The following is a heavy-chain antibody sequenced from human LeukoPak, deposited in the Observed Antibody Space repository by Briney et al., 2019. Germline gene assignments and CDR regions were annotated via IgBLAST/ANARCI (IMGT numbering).Heavy chain of an antibody. CDR1: GFTFNNYA. CDR2: ITGSGGDT. V-gene: IGHV3-23*01. J-gene: IGHJ4*02. CDR3: ARQESMAFAN. D-gene: IGHD5-24*01. Sequence: GSLRLPFAASGFTFNNYAMNWVRQAPGKGPEGLSTITGSGGDTYSADSVKGRLTVSRDNSKNTLYLQLNSLRAEDTAVYYCARQESMAFANWGQGTLVTVSS.